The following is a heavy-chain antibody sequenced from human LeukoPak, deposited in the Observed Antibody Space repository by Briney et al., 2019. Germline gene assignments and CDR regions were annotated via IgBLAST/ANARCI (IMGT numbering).Heavy chain of an antibody. J-gene: IGHJ3*02. D-gene: IGHD3-3*01. Sequence: SETLSLTCTVSGGSISSSSCYWGWIRQPPGKGLEWIGSIYYSGSTYYNPSLKSRVTISVDTSKNQFSLKLSSVTAADTAVYYCARGRFLEWLSDSAFDIWGQGTMVTVSS. V-gene: IGHV4-39*01. CDR2: IYYSGST. CDR1: GGSISSSSCY. CDR3: ARGRFLEWLSDSAFDI.